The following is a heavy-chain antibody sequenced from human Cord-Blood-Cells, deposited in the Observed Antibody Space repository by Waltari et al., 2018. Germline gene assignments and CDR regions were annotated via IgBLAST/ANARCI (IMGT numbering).Heavy chain of an antibody. CDR3: ASSIQGGTDY. CDR1: GGSLSSSRYY. D-gene: IGHD3-16*01. V-gene: IGHV4-39*01. CDR2: IYYSGST. J-gene: IGHJ4*02. Sequence: QLQLQESGPGLVKPSETLSLTCTVSGGSLSSSRYYWGWIRQPPGKGLAWIGSIYYSGSTYYNPSLKSGVTISVDTSKNQFSLKLISVTAADTAVYYCASSIQGGTDYWGQGTLVTVSS.